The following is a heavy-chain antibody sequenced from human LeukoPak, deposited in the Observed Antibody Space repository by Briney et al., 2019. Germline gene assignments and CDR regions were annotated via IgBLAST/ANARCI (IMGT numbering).Heavy chain of an antibody. D-gene: IGHD3-16*02. CDR1: GGSISSYY. CDR3: ARGLNDYVWGSYRKNWFDP. Sequence: SETLSLTCTVSGGSISSYYWSWIRQPPGKGLEWIGHSYYSGITNYNPSLKSRVTISVDTSKNQFSLKLSSVTAADTAVYYCARGLNDYVWGSYRKNWFDPWGQGTLVTVSS. CDR2: SYYSGIT. V-gene: IGHV4-59*12. J-gene: IGHJ5*02.